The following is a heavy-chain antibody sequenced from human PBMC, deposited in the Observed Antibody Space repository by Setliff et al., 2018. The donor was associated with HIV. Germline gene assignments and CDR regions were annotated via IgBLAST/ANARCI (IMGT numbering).Heavy chain of an antibody. V-gene: IGHV4-61*09. J-gene: IGHJ4*02. Sequence: SLTCNVSGNFISSDIYFWSWIRQPAGKGLEWLGHIYASGVIKHNPSLKSRVIISVDTSRSQFSLTLKSVTAADSAIYFCVTGPGGPVGRDPPNGYWGQGTPGTAPQ. D-gene: IGHD2-2*03. CDR2: IYASGVI. CDR1: GNFISSDIYF. CDR3: VTGPGGPVGRDPPNGY.